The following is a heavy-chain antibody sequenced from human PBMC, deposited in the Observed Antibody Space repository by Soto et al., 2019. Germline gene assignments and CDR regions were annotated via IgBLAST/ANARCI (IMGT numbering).Heavy chain of an antibody. D-gene: IGHD3-9*01. CDR3: ARRDMLTGYVYFDY. J-gene: IGHJ4*02. V-gene: IGHV5-51*03. Sequence: EVQLVQSGAEVKKTGEYLKISCQASGYTFTKYWVGWVRQMPGKGLEWMGIIYPDDSDTRYSPSFQGHVTISADKSISTAYLQWSSLKASDSATYYCARRDMLTGYVYFDYWGQGTHVTVSS. CDR2: IYPDDSDT. CDR1: GYTFTKYW.